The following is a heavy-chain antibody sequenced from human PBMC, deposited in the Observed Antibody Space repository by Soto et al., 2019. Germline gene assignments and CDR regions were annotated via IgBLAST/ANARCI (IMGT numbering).Heavy chain of an antibody. V-gene: IGHV5-51*01. CDR1: GYSFTNYW. CDR3: ARQYSSSSPLYYYYYGMDV. J-gene: IGHJ6*02. CDR2: IYPGDSDT. Sequence: GESLKISCKGSGYSFTNYWIGWVRQMPGKGLERMGIIYPGDSDTRYSPSFQGQVTISADKSISTAYLQWSSLKASDTAMYYCARQYSSSSPLYYYYYGMDVWGQGTTVTVSS. D-gene: IGHD6-6*01.